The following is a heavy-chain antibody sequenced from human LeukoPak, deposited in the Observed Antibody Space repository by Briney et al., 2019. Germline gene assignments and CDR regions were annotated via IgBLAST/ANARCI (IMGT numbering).Heavy chain of an antibody. CDR2: IKQGGGEK. J-gene: IGHJ4*02. V-gene: IGHV3-7*01. CDR1: GFPFSTYW. CDR3: ARSPAVRGVIPHFDN. Sequence: AGGSLTLPCAASGFPFSTYWMHWVRQASGKGLEWVAIIKQGGGEKFCVDSVKGRFTISRDNAKNPLYLQMNSLRAEDTAVYYCARSPAVRGVIPHFDNWGQGTLVTVSS. D-gene: IGHD3-10*01.